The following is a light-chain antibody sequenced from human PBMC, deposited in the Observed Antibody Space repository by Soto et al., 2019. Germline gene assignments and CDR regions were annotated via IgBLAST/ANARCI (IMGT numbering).Light chain of an antibody. Sequence: IVLTQSPGTLSLSPGERATLFCRASQSVTSNYFAWYQQKPGQAPRLLIYGISDRATGIPDRFSGSGSGTDFTLTISRLEPEYFAVYYCEQYGSSPRTFGQGTKVEIK. V-gene: IGKV3-20*01. CDR2: GIS. CDR1: QSVTSNY. J-gene: IGKJ1*01. CDR3: EQYGSSPRT.